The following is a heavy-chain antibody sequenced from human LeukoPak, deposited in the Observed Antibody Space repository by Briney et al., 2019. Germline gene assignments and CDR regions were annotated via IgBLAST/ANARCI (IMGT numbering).Heavy chain of an antibody. V-gene: IGHV1-2*02. CDR2: INPNSGGT. Sequence: ASVKVSCKASGYTFTGYYMHWVRQAPGQGLEWMGWINPNSGGTIYAQKFQGRVTMTRDTSISTAYMELSRLRSDDTAVYYCARSNYSGYGLVDYWGQGTLVTVSS. CDR1: GYTFTGYY. CDR3: ARSNYSGYGLVDY. D-gene: IGHD5-12*01. J-gene: IGHJ4*02.